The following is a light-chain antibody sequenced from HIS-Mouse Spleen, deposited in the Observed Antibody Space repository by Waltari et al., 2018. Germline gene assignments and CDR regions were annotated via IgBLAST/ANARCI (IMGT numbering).Light chain of an antibody. J-gene: IGLJ2*01. CDR3: SSYAGSNNLV. Sequence: QSALTQPPSASGSPVQSVTISCTGTSSDVGGSNYVSWYQQHPGKAPKLMIYEVSKRPSGVPDRFSGSKSGNTASLTVSGLQAEDEADYYCSSYAGSNNLVFGGGTKLTVL. V-gene: IGLV2-8*01. CDR2: EVS. CDR1: SSDVGGSNY.